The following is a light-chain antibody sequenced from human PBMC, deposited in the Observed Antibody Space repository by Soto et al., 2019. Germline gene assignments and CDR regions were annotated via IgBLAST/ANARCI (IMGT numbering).Light chain of an antibody. CDR2: DAS. CDR1: ESIRTW. CDR3: QHYNSYSEA. V-gene: IGKV1-5*01. Sequence: DIQMTQAPSTLSASIGDRFTITCRASESIRTWLAWYQHKPGKAPKFLIYDASSLESGVPSRFSGSGSGTEFTLTISNLQPDDFATYYCQHYNSYSEAFGQGTKVDIK. J-gene: IGKJ1*01.